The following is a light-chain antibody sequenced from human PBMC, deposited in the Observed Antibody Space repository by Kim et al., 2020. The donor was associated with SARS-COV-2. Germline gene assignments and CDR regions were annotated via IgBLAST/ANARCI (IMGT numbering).Light chain of an antibody. CDR3: ASWDDSLNGVV. V-gene: IGLV1-44*01. CDR1: SSNIGSNP. J-gene: IGLJ2*01. Sequence: QSVLTQPSSASGTPGQRVTISCSGSSSNIGSNPVNWYQQFPGTAPKLLIYTNNQWPSGVPDRFSGSKSGTSASLAISGLQSEDEAVYYCASWDDSLNGVVFGGGTKVTVL. CDR2: TNN.